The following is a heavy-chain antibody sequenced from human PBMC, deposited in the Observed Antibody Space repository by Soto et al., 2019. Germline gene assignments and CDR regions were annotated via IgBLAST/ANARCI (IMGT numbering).Heavy chain of an antibody. CDR1: GGLVSGYP. CDR3: ARGRSGYTGIYEF. D-gene: IGHD3-22*01. Sequence: SLKVSCKASGGLVSGYPICWERQVHRQGLEWFGGISPVLQKAYYTPRFLGRLTITADESTNTAYRELSSVRSEDTAIYYCARGRSGYTGIYEFWGQGTLLPGTS. CDR2: ISPVLQKA. J-gene: IGHJ4*02. V-gene: IGHV1-69*10.